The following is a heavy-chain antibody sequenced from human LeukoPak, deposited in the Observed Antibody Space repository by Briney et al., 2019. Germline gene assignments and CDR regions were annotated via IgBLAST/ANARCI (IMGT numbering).Heavy chain of an antibody. V-gene: IGHV3-23*01. CDR3: AKDRRGIVGATHY. D-gene: IGHD1-26*01. CDR2: ISGSGGST. J-gene: IGHJ4*02. Sequence: GGSLRLSCAASGFTFSSYGMSWVRQAPGKGLEWVSAISGSGGSTYYADSVKGRFTISRDNSKNTLYLQMNSLRAEDTAVYYCAKDRRGIVGATHYWGQGTLVTVSS. CDR1: GFTFSSYG.